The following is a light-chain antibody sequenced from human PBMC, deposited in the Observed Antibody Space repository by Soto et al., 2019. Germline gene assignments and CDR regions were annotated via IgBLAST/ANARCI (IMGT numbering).Light chain of an antibody. J-gene: IGKJ1*01. CDR2: GAF. V-gene: IGKV3-20*01. CDR3: QQYGSSPET. Sequence: EIGLTQSAGTLSWSAGDRATLSCRAGQYITGSYLAWYQQKTGQAPRLVIYGAFNRATGIPDRFHGGGSGTDFNLTISRLETEDFAVYYCQQYGSSPETFGQGTKVDIK. CDR1: QYITGSY.